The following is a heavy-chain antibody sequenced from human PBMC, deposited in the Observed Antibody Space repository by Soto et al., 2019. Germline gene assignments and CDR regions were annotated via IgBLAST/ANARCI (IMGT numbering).Heavy chain of an antibody. CDR2: INAGNGNT. J-gene: IGHJ4*02. CDR1: GYTFTSYA. CDR3: ARSIVVVTALDC. D-gene: IGHD2-21*02. Sequence: QVQLVQSGAEEKKPGASVKVSCKASGYTFTSYAMHWVRQAPGQRLEWMGWINAGNGNTKYSQKFQGRVTITRDTSASTAYMELSSLRSEDTAVYYCARSIVVVTALDCWGQGTPVTVSS. V-gene: IGHV1-3*05.